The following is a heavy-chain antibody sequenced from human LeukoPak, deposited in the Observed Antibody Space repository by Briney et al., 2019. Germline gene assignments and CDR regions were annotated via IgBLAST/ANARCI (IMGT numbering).Heavy chain of an antibody. J-gene: IGHJ4*02. D-gene: IGHD1-20*01. CDR1: GGSIRSSSYY. V-gene: IGHV4-39*07. CDR3: ARVRYNWNRDFDY. CDR2: IYYSGST. Sequence: SETLSLTCSVSGGSIRSSSYYWAWIRQPPGKGLEWIGFIYYSGSTYYNPSLKSRVTMSVDTSKNQFSLKLSSVTAADTAVYYCARVRYNWNRDFDYWGQGTLVTVSS.